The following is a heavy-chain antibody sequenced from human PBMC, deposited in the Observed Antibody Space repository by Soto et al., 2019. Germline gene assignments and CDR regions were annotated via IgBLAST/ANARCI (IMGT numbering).Heavy chain of an antibody. Sequence: PSETLSLTCTVSGGSIISSSYYWGWIRQPPGKGLEWIGSIYYSGSTYYNPSLKSRVTISVDTSKNQFSLKLSSVTAADTAVYYCARHSQGLRTGFWSGYNNWFDPWGQGTLVTVSS. CDR2: IYYSGST. CDR3: ARHSQGLRTGFWSGYNNWFDP. J-gene: IGHJ5*02. CDR1: GGSIISSSYY. V-gene: IGHV4-39*01. D-gene: IGHD3-3*01.